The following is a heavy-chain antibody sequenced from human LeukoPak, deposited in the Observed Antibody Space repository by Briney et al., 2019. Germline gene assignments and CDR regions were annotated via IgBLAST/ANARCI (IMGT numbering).Heavy chain of an antibody. CDR3: ASDPPYTSSSAW. Sequence: ASVKVSFTASGFTFTITAVQWVRQARGQRLEWIGWILVGSGNTNYAQMFQERVTLTWDVSTSTAYMVLSSLRSEDTAIYYCASDPPYTSSSAWWGQGTLVTVSS. V-gene: IGHV1-58*01. CDR2: ILVGSGNT. CDR1: GFTFTITA. D-gene: IGHD2-2*01. J-gene: IGHJ4*02.